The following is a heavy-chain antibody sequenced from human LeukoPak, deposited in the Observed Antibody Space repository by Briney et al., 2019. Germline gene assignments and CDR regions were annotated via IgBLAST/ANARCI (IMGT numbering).Heavy chain of an antibody. CDR1: GFTFSSYA. D-gene: IGHD2-2*01. J-gene: IGHJ5*02. V-gene: IGHV3-23*01. CDR2: ISGSGGST. CDR3: AKGYCSSATCYARFDP. Sequence: GGSLRLSCTASGFTFSSYAMSWVRQAPGKGLEWVSAISGSGGSTFYADFVKGRFIISRDNSKNTLYLQMNSLRADDTAVYYCAKGYCSSATCYARFDPWGQGTLVTVSS.